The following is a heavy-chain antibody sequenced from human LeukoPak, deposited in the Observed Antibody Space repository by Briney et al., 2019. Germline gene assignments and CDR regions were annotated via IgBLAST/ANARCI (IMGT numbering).Heavy chain of an antibody. V-gene: IGHV3-48*04. CDR2: IISTSSTI. D-gene: IGHD3-3*01. CDR1: GINFSSYS. Sequence: GGSLRLSCAASGINFSSYSMNWVRQPPGKELEWVSYIISTSSTIYYADPVKRRFTISRANANNSLTLQLNSLIAEDTAVNYCARDSYDFWGDDGDYDYMVVWGKGSKVTVSS. J-gene: IGHJ6*03. CDR3: ARDSYDFWGDDGDYDYMVV.